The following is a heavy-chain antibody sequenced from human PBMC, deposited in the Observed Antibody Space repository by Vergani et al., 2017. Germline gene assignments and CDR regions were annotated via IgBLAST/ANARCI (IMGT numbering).Heavy chain of an antibody. CDR1: VFTFSSYA. V-gene: IGHV3-23*01. CDR2: ISGSGGST. J-gene: IGHJ6*02. CDR3: ANPSDVLRYFDWSPYGMDF. D-gene: IGHD3-9*01. Sequence: EVQLLESGGGLVQPGGSLRLSCAASVFTFSSYAMSWVRQAPGKGLEWVSAISGSGGSTYYADSVKGRFTISRDNSKNTLYLQMNSLRAEDTAVYYCANPSDVLRYFDWSPYGMDFWGQGTTVTVSS.